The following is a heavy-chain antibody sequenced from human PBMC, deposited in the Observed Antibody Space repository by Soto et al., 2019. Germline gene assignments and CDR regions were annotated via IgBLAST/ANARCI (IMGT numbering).Heavy chain of an antibody. Sequence: QVQLVQSGAEVKKPGSSVKVSCKASGGTFSSYTISWVRQAPGQGLEWMGRIIPILGIANYAQKFQGRVTITADKSTGTAYMELSSLRSEDTAVYYCARDAVATIAFDYWGQGTLVTVSS. CDR2: IIPILGIA. D-gene: IGHD5-12*01. V-gene: IGHV1-69*08. CDR1: GGTFSSYT. CDR3: ARDAVATIAFDY. J-gene: IGHJ4*02.